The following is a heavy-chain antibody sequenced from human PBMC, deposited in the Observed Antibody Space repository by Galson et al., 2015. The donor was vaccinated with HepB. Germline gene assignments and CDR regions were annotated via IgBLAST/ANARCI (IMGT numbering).Heavy chain of an antibody. V-gene: IGHV3-23*01. Sequence: SLRLSCAASGFTFSSYAMSWVRQAPGKGLEWVSAISGSDGSTYYADSVKGRFTISRDNSKNTLYLQMNSLRAEDTAVYYCATPDPNDYDSWSGPMGVWGQGTTVTVSS. J-gene: IGHJ6*02. D-gene: IGHD3-3*01. CDR3: ATPDPNDYDSWSGPMGV. CDR1: GFTFSSYA. CDR2: ISGSDGST.